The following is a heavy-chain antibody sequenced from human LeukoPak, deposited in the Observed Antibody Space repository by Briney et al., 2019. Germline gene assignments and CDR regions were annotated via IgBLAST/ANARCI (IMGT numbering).Heavy chain of an antibody. Sequence: SETLSLTCTVSGDSISSTCCHWGWIRQPPGKGLEWIGSVYYGGSTYYNPSLKSRVSASVDTSKNHFSLKLGSVAAADTAVYYCARWDDSAWGFGNWGPGTLVTVSS. D-gene: IGHD6-19*01. V-gene: IGHV4-39*07. J-gene: IGHJ4*02. CDR3: ARWDDSAWGFGN. CDR2: VYYGGST. CDR1: GDSISSTCCH.